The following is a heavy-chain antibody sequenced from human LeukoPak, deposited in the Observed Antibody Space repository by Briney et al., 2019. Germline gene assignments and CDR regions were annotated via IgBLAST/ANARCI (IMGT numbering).Heavy chain of an antibody. CDR2: IYYSGST. Sequence: KASETLSLTCTVSGGSISSGGYYWSWIRQPPGKGLEWIGYIYYSGSTNYNPSLKSRVTISVDTSKNQFSLKLSSVTAADTAVYYCASMTTVTSFDYWGQGTLVTVSS. V-gene: IGHV4-61*08. CDR1: GGSISSGGYY. D-gene: IGHD4-17*01. J-gene: IGHJ4*02. CDR3: ASMTTVTSFDY.